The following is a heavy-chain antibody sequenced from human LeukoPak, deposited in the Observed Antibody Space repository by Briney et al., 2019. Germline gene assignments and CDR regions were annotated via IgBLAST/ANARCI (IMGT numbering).Heavy chain of an antibody. CDR1: GYSISSGYY. J-gene: IGHJ5*02. V-gene: IGHV4-38-2*01. D-gene: IGHD2-15*01. Sequence: SETLSLTCAVSGYSISSGYYWGWIRQPPGKGLEWIGSIYYSGSPYSNPPLKSRVTISVDTSKNQFSLKLSSVTAADTAVYYCARLDFYCSGGSCYSRYNWFDPWGQGTLVTVSS. CDR2: IYYSGSP. CDR3: ARLDFYCSGGSCYSRYNWFDP.